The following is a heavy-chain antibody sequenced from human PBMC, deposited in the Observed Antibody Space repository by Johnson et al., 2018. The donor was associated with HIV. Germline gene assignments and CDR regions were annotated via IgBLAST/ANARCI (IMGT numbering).Heavy chain of an antibody. Sequence: QMQLVESGGGVVQPGRSLRLSCAASGFTFSSYGMHWVRQAPGKGLEWVAVISYDGRNKYYADSVKGRFTISRDNSKNTLYLQMNSLRAEDTAVYYCAKDRDLNYDFWSGSDDAFDIWGQGTMVTVSS. J-gene: IGHJ3*02. V-gene: IGHV3-30*18. CDR3: AKDRDLNYDFWSGSDDAFDI. D-gene: IGHD3-3*01. CDR2: ISYDGRNK. CDR1: GFTFSSYG.